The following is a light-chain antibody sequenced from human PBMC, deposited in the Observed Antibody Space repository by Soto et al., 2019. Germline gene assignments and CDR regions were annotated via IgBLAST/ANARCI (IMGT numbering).Light chain of an antibody. CDR3: QHRHNWPSLT. J-gene: IGKJ4*01. V-gene: IGKV3-11*01. Sequence: EIVLTQSPGTLSLSPGERATLSCRASQSLNIHLAWYQQQPGRAPRLLIYDASNRATGIPARFSGSGSGTDFTLTISSLEPEDFAVYYCQHRHNWPSLTFDGGTRVEI. CDR1: QSLNIH. CDR2: DAS.